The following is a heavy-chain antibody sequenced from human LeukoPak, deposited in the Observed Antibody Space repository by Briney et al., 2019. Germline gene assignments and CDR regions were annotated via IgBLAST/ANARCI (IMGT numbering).Heavy chain of an antibody. CDR3: ARGLYYYDSSGYYAWFDP. CDR2: INSDGSST. V-gene: IGHV3-74*01. D-gene: IGHD3-22*01. J-gene: IGHJ5*02. CDR1: GFTFSSYW. Sequence: GGSLRLSRAASGFTFSSYWMHWVRQAPGKGLVWVSRINSDGSSTSYADSVKGRFTISRDNAKNTLYLQVNSLRAEDTAVYYCARGLYYYDSSGYYAWFDPWGQGTLVTVSS.